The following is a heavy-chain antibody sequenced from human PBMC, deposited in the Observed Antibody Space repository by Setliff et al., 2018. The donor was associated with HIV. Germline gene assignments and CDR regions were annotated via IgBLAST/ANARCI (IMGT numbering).Heavy chain of an antibody. CDR3: ARESPDGLDY. CDR1: GGFIKNSNYY. V-gene: IGHV4-39*02. D-gene: IGHD2-8*01. Sequence: ASETLSLTCTVYGGFIKNSNYYWGWIRQPPGKGLEWIGNIHYSGSTYYNPALKSRVTISVDTSKNQFSLKLSSVTAADRAVYYCARESPDGLDYWGQGTLVTVSS. CDR2: IHYSGST. J-gene: IGHJ4*02.